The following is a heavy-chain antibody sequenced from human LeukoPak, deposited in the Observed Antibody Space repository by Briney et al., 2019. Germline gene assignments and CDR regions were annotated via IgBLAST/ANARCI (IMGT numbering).Heavy chain of an antibody. V-gene: IGHV4-39*07. J-gene: IGHJ5*02. CDR1: GGSISSSSYY. CDR2: IYYSGST. D-gene: IGHD3-9*01. CDR3: ARDSMRYFGLDP. Sequence: PSETLSLTCTVSGGSISSSSYYWGWIRQPPGKGLEWIGSIYYSGSTYYNPSLKSRVTISVDTSKNQFSLKLSSVTAADTAVYYCARDSMRYFGLDPRGQGTLVTVSS.